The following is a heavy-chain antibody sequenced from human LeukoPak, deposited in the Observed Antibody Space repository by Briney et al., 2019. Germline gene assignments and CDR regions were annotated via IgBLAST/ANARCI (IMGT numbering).Heavy chain of an antibody. J-gene: IGHJ4*02. CDR1: GFTFSNAW. D-gene: IGHD3-22*01. CDR3: TTGPSITMIVVEIDY. V-gene: IGHV3-15*01. CDR2: IKSKTDGGTT. Sequence: NPGGSLRLSCAASGFTFSNAWMSWVRQAPGKGLEWVGRIKSKTDGGTTDYAAPVKGRFTISRDDSKNTLYLQMNSLKTEDTAVYYCTTGPSITMIVVEIDYWGQGTLVTVSS.